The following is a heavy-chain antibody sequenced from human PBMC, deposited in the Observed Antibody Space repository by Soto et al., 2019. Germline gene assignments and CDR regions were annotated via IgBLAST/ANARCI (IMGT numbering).Heavy chain of an antibody. D-gene: IGHD1-26*01. J-gene: IGHJ4*02. V-gene: IGHV5-51*01. CDR1: GYSFTSYW. CDR3: ARPAVQSGATTWELEY. CDR2: IYPGDSDT. Sequence: PGESLKISCKGSGYSFTSYWIGWARQMPGKGLEWMGIIYPGDSDTRYSPSFQGQVTISADKSISTAYLQWSSLKASDTAMYYCARPAVQSGATTWELEYWGQGTQVTVSS.